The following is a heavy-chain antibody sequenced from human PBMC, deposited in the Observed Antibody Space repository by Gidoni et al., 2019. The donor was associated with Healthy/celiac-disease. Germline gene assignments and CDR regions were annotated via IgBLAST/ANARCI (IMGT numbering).Heavy chain of an antibody. CDR1: GFTFGDCL. CDR2: IRSKAYCGTT. D-gene: IGHD3-9*01. J-gene: IGHJ6*03. CDR3: TRDIGDYDILTGYYYYYMDV. V-gene: IGHV3-49*03. Sequence: EVQLVESGGGLVQPGRSLRLSGPVSGFTFGDCLLTWFRQAPGKGLEWVGFIRSKAYCGTTEYAASVKGRFTISRDDSKSIAYLQMNSLKTEDTAVYYCTRDIGDYDILTGYYYYYMDVWGKGTTVTVSS.